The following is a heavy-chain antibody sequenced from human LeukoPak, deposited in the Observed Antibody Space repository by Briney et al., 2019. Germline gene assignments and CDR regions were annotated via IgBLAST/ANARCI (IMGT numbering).Heavy chain of an antibody. Sequence: SETLSLTCTVSGGSISSYYWSWIRQPPGKGLEWIGYIYYSGSTNSNPSLKSRVTISVDTSKNQFSLNLSSVTAADTAVYYCARDRGYGDYLNYFDYWGQGTLVTVSS. V-gene: IGHV4-59*01. CDR1: GGSISSYY. CDR3: ARDRGYGDYLNYFDY. CDR2: IYYSGST. J-gene: IGHJ4*02. D-gene: IGHD4-17*01.